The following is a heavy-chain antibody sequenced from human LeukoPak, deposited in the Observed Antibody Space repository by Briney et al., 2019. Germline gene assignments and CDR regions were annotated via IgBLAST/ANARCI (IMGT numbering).Heavy chain of an antibody. V-gene: IGHV3-23*01. CDR2: ISGSGGST. D-gene: IGHD6-19*01. Sequence: PGGSLRLSCAASGFTFSSYAMSWVRQAPGKGLEWVSAISGSGGSTYYADSVKGRFTNSRDNSKNTLYLQMNSLRAEDTAVYYCAKSVAGTRPLSMDVWGQGTTVTVSS. J-gene: IGHJ6*02. CDR1: GFTFSSYA. CDR3: AKSVAGTRPLSMDV.